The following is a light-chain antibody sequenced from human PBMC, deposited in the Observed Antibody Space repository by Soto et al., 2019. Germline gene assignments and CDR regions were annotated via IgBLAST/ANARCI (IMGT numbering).Light chain of an antibody. CDR1: SSDVGGYNY. V-gene: IGLV2-14*01. J-gene: IGLJ1*01. Sequence: QSVLTQPASVSGSPGQSITISCTGTSSDVGGYNYVSWYKQHPGKAPKLMIYEVSNRPSGVSNRFSGSKSGNTASLTISGLQAEYEADYYCSSYTSSSTLGFGTGTKLTVL. CDR2: EVS. CDR3: SSYTSSSTLG.